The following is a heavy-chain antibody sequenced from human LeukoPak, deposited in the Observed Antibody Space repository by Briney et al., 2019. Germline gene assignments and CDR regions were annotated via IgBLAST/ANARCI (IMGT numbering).Heavy chain of an antibody. J-gene: IGHJ4*02. CDR1: EDSVSSNSAA. CDR3: AKDVGALFDY. CDR2: TCYRSKWYN. V-gene: IGHV6-1*01. D-gene: IGHD1-26*01. Sequence: SQTLSLTCAISEDSVSSNSAAWNWIRQSPSRGLEWLGRTCYRSKWYNDYAQSVKSRITITADTSKSQFSLHLNSVTPEDTAIYFCAKDVGALFDYWGQGILVTVSS.